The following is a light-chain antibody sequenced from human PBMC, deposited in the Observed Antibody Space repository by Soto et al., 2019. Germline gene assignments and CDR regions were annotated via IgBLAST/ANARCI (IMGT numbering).Light chain of an antibody. J-gene: IGKJ1*01. CDR3: QRYGGSPGT. CDR2: GTS. V-gene: IGKV3-20*01. Sequence: VLTQSPGTLSFSPRERATLSCRASQSLDSNYLAWYQQKPGQAPRLLIYGTSSRPPGIPDRFSGSGSGTDFTLSISRLEPEDFAVYHCQRYGGSPGTFGQGTKVEIK. CDR1: QSLDSNY.